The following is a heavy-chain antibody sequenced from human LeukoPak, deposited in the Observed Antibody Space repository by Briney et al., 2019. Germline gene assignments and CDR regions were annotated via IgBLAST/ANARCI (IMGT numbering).Heavy chain of an antibody. Sequence: AGSLRLSCAASGFTFITIAMSWVRQGPGKGLEWGSAISGSGGRTYYADSVKGRFTISKDNSKNTLYLQMNSLRAEDTAVYYCASHSSGWYEEYFQHWGQGTLVTVSS. D-gene: IGHD6-19*01. CDR3: ASHSSGWYEEYFQH. CDR2: ISGSGGRT. V-gene: IGHV3-23*01. CDR1: GFTFITIA. J-gene: IGHJ1*01.